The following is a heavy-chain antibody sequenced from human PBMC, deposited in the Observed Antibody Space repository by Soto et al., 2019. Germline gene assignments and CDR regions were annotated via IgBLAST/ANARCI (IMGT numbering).Heavy chain of an antibody. Sequence: GASVKVSCKASGYTFTSYGISWVRQAPGQGLEWMGWISAYNGNTKYAQKLQGRVTVTTDTSTSRAYMELRSLRSDDTAVYYCARDLSGGTYHWFFDLWGRGTRVNVFS. D-gene: IGHD1-26*01. CDR1: GYTFTSYG. J-gene: IGHJ2*01. CDR2: ISAYNGNT. CDR3: ARDLSGGTYHWFFDL. V-gene: IGHV1-18*01.